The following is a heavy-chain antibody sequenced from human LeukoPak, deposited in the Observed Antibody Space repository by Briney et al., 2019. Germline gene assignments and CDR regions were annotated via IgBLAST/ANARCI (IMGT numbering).Heavy chain of an antibody. CDR1: GFTFGRHS. Sequence: GGSLRLSCAASGFTFGRHSLNWVRQAPGKGLEWVSSISGAGRYIFYADSVKGRFTISRDNAKNSVYLQMNSLRAEDTAVYYCARDEADYYDSSGFFFDAFDIWGQGTGVTVSS. D-gene: IGHD3-22*01. CDR2: ISGAGRYI. CDR3: ARDEADYYDSSGFFFDAFDI. V-gene: IGHV3-21*01. J-gene: IGHJ3*02.